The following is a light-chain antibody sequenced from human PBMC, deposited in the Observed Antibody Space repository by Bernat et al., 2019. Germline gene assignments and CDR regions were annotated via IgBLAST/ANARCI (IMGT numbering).Light chain of an antibody. CDR3: QQYNNWPLT. V-gene: IGKV3-15*01. CDR2: DAS. CDR1: QSISSN. Sequence: EIVMTHSPPTLSVSPGEAATLSCRASQSISSNLAWYQQKPGLAPRLLIYDASTRATGVPARFSGSGSGTDFTLTISSLQSEDFAIYFCQQYNNWPLTFGGGTKVEIK. J-gene: IGKJ4*01.